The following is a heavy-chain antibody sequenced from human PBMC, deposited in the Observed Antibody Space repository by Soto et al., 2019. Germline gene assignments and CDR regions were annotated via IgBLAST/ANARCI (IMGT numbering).Heavy chain of an antibody. Sequence: QVQLVQSGAEVKKPGASVKVSCKASGYTFTEYGISWVRQAPGQGLEWMGWITAYNGNTNYAQKFQGRVIMTTDTSTSTAYMEVRSLRSDDTAVYYCAREPYGLGSYSGYWGQGTLFSVSS. V-gene: IGHV1-18*01. J-gene: IGHJ4*02. CDR3: AREPYGLGSYSGY. CDR2: ITAYNGNT. CDR1: GYTFTEYG. D-gene: IGHD3-10*01.